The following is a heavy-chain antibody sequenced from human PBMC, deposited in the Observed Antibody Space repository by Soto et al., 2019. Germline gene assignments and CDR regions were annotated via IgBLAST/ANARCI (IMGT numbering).Heavy chain of an antibody. V-gene: IGHV3-48*03. CDR3: ARDKYSSSWTREFDY. Sequence: GSLRLSCAASGFTFSSYEMNWVRQAPGKGLELVSYISSSGSTIYYADSVKGRFTISRDNAKNSLYLQMNSLRAEDTAVYYCARDKYSSSWTREFDYWGQGTLVTVSS. CDR2: ISSSGSTI. J-gene: IGHJ4*02. D-gene: IGHD6-13*01. CDR1: GFTFSSYE.